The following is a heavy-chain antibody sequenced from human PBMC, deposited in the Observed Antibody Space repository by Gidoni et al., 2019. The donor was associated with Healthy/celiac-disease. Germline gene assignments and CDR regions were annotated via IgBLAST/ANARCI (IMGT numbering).Heavy chain of an antibody. CDR3: ARESSTMVRGVRYYGMDV. Sequence: EVQLVESGGGLVQPGGSLRLSCAASGFTFSSYRMNWVRQAPGKGLEWVSYISSSSSTIYYADSVKGRFTISRDNAKNSLYLQMNSLRDEDTAVYYCARESSTMVRGVRYYGMDVWGQGTTVTVSS. CDR2: ISSSSSTI. D-gene: IGHD3-10*01. V-gene: IGHV3-48*02. CDR1: GFTFSSYR. J-gene: IGHJ6*02.